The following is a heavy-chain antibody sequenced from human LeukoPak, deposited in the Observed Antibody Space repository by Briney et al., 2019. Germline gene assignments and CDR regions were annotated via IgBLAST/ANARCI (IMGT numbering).Heavy chain of an antibody. CDR2: VYHSGST. CDR1: GYSISSGYY. Sequence: SETLSLTCTVSGYSISSGYYWGWIRQPPGKGLEWIGSVYHSGSTYYNPSLKSRVTISVDASKNQFSLKLSSVTAADTAVYYCARDSSGEQQLVWGRGAFDIWGQGTMVTVSS. CDR3: ARDSSGEQQLVWGRGAFDI. D-gene: IGHD6-13*01. V-gene: IGHV4-38-2*02. J-gene: IGHJ3*02.